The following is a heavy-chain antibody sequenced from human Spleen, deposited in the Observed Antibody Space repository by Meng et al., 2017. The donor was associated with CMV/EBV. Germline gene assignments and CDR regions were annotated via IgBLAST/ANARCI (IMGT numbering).Heavy chain of an antibody. J-gene: IGHJ5*02. D-gene: IGHD2-2*01. CDR3: GRDCSSNSCWFDP. CDR1: GYSFTSYG. Sequence: ASVKVSCKASGYSFTSYGISWVRQAPGQGLEWMGWISTYNGNTNYAQRLQGRVNMTTDTSTRTAYMELRSLRSDDTAVYYCGRDCSSNSCWFDPWGQGTLVTVSS. CDR2: ISTYNGNT. V-gene: IGHV1-18*01.